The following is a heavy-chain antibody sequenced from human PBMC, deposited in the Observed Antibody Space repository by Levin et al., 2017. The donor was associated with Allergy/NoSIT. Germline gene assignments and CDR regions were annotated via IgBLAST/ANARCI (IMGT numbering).Heavy chain of an antibody. D-gene: IGHD6-13*01. Sequence: LSLTCAASGFTFSTSAMSWVRQAPGKGLEWVSAISGSGDSTYYADSVKGRFTISRDNSKNTLYVQMNSLRAEDTAVYYCAKAAIAAADTSSFDYWGQGTLVTVSS. CDR1: GFTFSTSA. V-gene: IGHV3-23*01. CDR2: ISGSGDST. J-gene: IGHJ4*02. CDR3: AKAAIAAADTSSFDY.